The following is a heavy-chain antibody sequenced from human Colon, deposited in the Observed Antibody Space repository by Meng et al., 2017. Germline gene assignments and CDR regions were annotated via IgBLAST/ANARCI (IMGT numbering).Heavy chain of an antibody. CDR3: VRSYTNYFYYFDS. D-gene: IGHD4-11*01. V-gene: IGHV1-2*06. Sequence: ASAKVSCKASGYTFTNYYLHWIRQVPGQAPEWMGRINPTSGGTNYAQIFQGRVTMTRDTSISAAFLELSSLLPDNSAVYYCVRSYTNYFYYFDSWGQGSLVTVSS. CDR1: GYTFTNYY. J-gene: IGHJ4*02. CDR2: INPTSGGT.